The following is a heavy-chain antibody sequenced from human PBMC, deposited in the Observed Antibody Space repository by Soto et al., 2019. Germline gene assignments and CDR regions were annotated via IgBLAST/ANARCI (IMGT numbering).Heavy chain of an antibody. D-gene: IGHD2-2*01. CDR2: MNPHSGKT. J-gene: IGHJ6*02. V-gene: IGHV1-8*01. Sequence: ASVKVSFKASGYTFSSYDINWGRQATGQGLEWMGWMNPHSGKTGYAQKFQGRVTMTRNTSISTAYMELSSLTSEDTAVYYCARRIVPAAAGIGMDVWGQGTTVTVSS. CDR3: ARRIVPAAAGIGMDV. CDR1: GYTFSSYD.